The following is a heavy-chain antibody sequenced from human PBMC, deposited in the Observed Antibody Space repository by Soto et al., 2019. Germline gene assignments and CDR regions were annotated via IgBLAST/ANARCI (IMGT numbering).Heavy chain of an antibody. Sequence: QVQLQESGPGLVKPSQTLSLTCTVSGGSISSGGYYWSWIRQHPGKGLEWIGYIYYSGSTYYNPSLKCRVTISVDPSKNQFALTLSSVTGADTAVYYCAREGRYFDPVGGYFDYWGQGTLVTVSS. V-gene: IGHV4-31*03. CDR3: AREGRYFDPVGGYFDY. CDR1: GGSISSGGYY. CDR2: IYYSGST. D-gene: IGHD3-9*01. J-gene: IGHJ4*02.